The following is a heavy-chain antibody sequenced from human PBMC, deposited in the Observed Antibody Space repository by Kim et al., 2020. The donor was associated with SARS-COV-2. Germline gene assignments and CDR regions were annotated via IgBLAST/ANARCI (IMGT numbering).Heavy chain of an antibody. CDR3: AAGSAVVVITTGFDY. Sequence: QKFQERVTITRDMSTSTAYMELSSLRSEDTAVYYCAAGSAVVVITTGFDYWGQGTLVTVSS. J-gene: IGHJ4*02. D-gene: IGHD3-22*01. V-gene: IGHV1-58*01.